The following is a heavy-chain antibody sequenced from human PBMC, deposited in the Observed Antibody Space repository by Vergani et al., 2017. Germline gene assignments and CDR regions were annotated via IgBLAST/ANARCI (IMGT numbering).Heavy chain of an antibody. J-gene: IGHJ4*02. CDR2: ISSSSSYI. CDR1: GFTFSSYS. CDR3: ARDCSYSSGWYYFDY. D-gene: IGHD6-19*01. Sequence: EVQLVESGGGLVKPGGSLRLSCAASGFTFSSYSMNWVRQAPGKGLEWVSSISSSSSYIYYADSVKGRFTICRDNAKNSLYLQMNSLRAEATAVYYCARDCSYSSGWYYFDYWGQGTLVTVSS. V-gene: IGHV3-21*01.